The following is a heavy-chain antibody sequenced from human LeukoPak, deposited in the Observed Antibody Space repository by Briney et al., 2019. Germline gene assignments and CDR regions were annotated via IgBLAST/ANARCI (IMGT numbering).Heavy chain of an antibody. D-gene: IGHD3-9*01. V-gene: IGHV1-2*02. J-gene: IGHJ4*02. Sequence: ASVKVSCKASGYTFTGYYMHWVRQAPGQGLERMGWINPNSGGTNYAQKFQGRVTMTRDTSISPAYLELSRLRSDDTAVYYCARLLRYFDWPRRGDYFDYWGQGTLVTVSS. CDR3: ARLLRYFDWPRRGDYFDY. CDR2: INPNSGGT. CDR1: GYTFTGYY.